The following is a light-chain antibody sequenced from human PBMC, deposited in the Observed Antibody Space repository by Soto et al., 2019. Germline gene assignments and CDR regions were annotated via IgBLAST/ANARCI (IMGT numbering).Light chain of an antibody. CDR3: CSYAGSYTLV. CDR2: DVS. Sequence: QCALTQPRSVSGSPGQSGTISCTGTSSDVGGYNYVSWYQQHPGKAPKLMIYDVSKRPSGVPDRFSGSKSGNTASLTISGLQAEDEADYYCCSYAGSYTLVFGGGTKLTVL. V-gene: IGLV2-11*01. J-gene: IGLJ2*01. CDR1: SSDVGGYNY.